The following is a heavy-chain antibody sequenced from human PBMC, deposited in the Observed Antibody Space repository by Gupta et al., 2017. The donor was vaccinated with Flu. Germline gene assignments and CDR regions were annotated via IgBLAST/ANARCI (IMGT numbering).Heavy chain of an antibody. D-gene: IGHD3-3*01. Sequence: QVQLVQSGAEVKKPGASVKVSCKASGYSCFSYEISWVRPAPGQGLEWMGWVNANPGDTGYAERFQGRINLTRNTSINTAYMELSSLTSDDTAVYYCARDFWCGVYYFGMDVWGQGTTVSVSS. CDR1: GYSCFSYE. J-gene: IGHJ6*02. CDR2: VNANPGDT. V-gene: IGHV1-8*01. CDR3: ARDFWCGVYYFGMDV.